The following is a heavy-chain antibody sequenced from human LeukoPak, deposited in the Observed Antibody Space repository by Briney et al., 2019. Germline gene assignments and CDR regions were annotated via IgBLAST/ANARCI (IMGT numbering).Heavy chain of an antibody. V-gene: IGHV3-23*01. J-gene: IGHJ4*02. D-gene: IGHD2-8*02. Sequence: GGSLRLSCVASGFTFSTFAMIWVRQPPGKGLEWVSSIFPSGGEIHYADSVRGGFTISRDNSKSTLSLQMNSLRVEDTAIYYCATYRQVLLPFESWGQGTLVTVSS. CDR2: IFPSGGEI. CDR3: ATYRQVLLPFES. CDR1: GFTFSTFA.